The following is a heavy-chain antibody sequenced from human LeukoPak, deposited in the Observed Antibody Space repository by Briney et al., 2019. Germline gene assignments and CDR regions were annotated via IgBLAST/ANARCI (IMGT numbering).Heavy chain of an antibody. CDR3: ARGPTGSSNWFDP. V-gene: IGHV3-11*01. CDR1: GFTFSSYA. D-gene: IGHD1-1*01. Sequence: GGSLRLSCAASGFTFSSYAMSWIRQAPGKGLEWVSHISRSGSIIYYADSVKGRFTISRDNAKNSLYLQMNSLRAEDTAVYYCARGPTGSSNWFDPWGQGTLVTVSS. J-gene: IGHJ5*02. CDR2: ISRSGSII.